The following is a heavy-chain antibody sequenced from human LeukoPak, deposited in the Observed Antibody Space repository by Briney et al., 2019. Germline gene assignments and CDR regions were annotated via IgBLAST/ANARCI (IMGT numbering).Heavy chain of an antibody. Sequence: SETLSLTCTVSGGSISSSSYYWGWIRQPPGKGLEWIGSIYYSGSTYYNPSLKSRVTISVDTSKNQFSLKLSSVTAADTAVYYCARLIRGQWLVLPLYFDYWGQGTLVTVSS. V-gene: IGHV4-39*01. CDR1: GGSISSSSYY. CDR3: ARLIRGQWLVLPLYFDY. D-gene: IGHD6-19*01. J-gene: IGHJ4*02. CDR2: IYYSGST.